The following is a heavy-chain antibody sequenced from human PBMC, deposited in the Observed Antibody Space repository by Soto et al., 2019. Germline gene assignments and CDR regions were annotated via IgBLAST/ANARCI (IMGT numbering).Heavy chain of an antibody. J-gene: IGHJ6*02. D-gene: IGHD4-17*01. CDR2: IYYSGST. Sequence: SETLSLTCTVSGGSVSSGDYYWSWIRQPPGKGLEWIGYIYYSGSTYYNPSLKSRVTISVDTSKNQFSLKLSSVTAADTAVYYCARGQSYGDYYYGMDVWGQGTTVTVSS. CDR3: ARGQSYGDYYYGMDV. CDR1: GGSVSSGDYY. V-gene: IGHV4-30-4*01.